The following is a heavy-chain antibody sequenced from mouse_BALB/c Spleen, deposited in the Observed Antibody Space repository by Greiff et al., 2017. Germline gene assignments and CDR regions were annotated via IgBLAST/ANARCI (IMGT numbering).Heavy chain of an antibody. V-gene: IGHV5-17*02. CDR3: ARNGPGAMDY. D-gene: IGHD1-2*01. J-gene: IGHJ4*01. CDR1: GFTFSSFG. CDR2: ISSGSSTI. Sequence: EVKAVESGGGLVQPGGSRKLSCAASGFTFSSFGMHWVRQAPEKGLEWVAYISSGSSTIYYADTVKGRFTISRDNPKNTLFLQMTSLRSEDTAMYYCARNGPGAMDYWGQGTSVTVSS.